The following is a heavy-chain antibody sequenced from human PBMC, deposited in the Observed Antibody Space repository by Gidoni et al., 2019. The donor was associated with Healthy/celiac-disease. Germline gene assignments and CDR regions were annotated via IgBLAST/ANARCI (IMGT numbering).Heavy chain of an antibody. CDR3: ARIRGYSNYALTYYYGMDV. J-gene: IGHJ6*02. D-gene: IGHD4-4*01. CDR1: GFSLSTSGMC. V-gene: IGHV2-70*15. CDR2: IDWDDDK. Sequence: QVTLRESGPALVKPTQTLTLTCTFSGFSLSTSGMCVSWIRQPPGKALEWLARIDWDDDKYYSTSLKTRLTISKDTPKHQVVLTMTNMDPVDTATYYCARIRGYSNYALTYYYGMDVWGQGTTVTVSS.